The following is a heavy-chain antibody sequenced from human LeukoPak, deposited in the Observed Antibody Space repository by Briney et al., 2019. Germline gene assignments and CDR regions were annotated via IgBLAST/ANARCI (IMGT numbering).Heavy chain of an antibody. V-gene: IGHV3-23*01. CDR1: GFTFTNYA. D-gene: IGHD1-14*01. J-gene: IGHJ4*02. Sequence: GGSLRLSCAASGFTFTNYAMSWVRQAPGKGLEWVSAITGSGGDTFHADSVKGRFTISRDNSRNSLFLQMNSLRAEDTAIYYCAKGSSEHRPYYFDFWGQGALVTVSS. CDR2: ITGSGGDT. CDR3: AKGSSEHRPYYFDF.